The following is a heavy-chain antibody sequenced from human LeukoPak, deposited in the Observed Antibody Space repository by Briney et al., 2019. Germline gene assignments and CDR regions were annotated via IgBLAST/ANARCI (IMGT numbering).Heavy chain of an antibody. V-gene: IGHV1-18*01. CDR3: ARLDHFSSPNAYYFDY. Sequence: ASVKVSCKASGYTFTSYGISWVRQAPGQGLEWMGWISAYNGNTNYAQKLQGRVTMTTDTSTSTAYMELRSLRSDDTAVYYCARLDHFSSPNAYYFDYWGQGTLVTVSS. CDR2: ISAYNGNT. CDR1: GYTFTSYG. J-gene: IGHJ4*02.